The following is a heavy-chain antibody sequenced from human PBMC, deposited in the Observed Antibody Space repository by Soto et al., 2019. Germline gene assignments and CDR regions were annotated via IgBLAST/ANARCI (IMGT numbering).Heavy chain of an antibody. CDR3: ARAARVTTSGTTAYYFDY. Sequence: TQSLSCIFSGDSITTGADFGAWIRQHRGKGLEWISYISHNMGAYNKPSLESRVTMSVERSQNHFSLRLSSVTAADTAVYYCARAARVTTSGTTAYYFDYWGQGTLVTVSS. CDR1: GDSITTGADF. V-gene: IGHV4-31*02. D-gene: IGHD2-21*02. J-gene: IGHJ4*02. CDR2: ISHNMGA.